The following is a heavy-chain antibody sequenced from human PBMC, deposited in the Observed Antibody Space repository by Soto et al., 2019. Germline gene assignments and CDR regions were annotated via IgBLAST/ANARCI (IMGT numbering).Heavy chain of an antibody. CDR1: GGSLSTNP. J-gene: IGHJ4*02. CDR3: ARRHSGGFLRFFDS. CDR2: TGSGTGPG. V-gene: IGHV1-69*06. Sequence: SSVKVSCKASGGSLSTNPISWVLQAPGQGLEWMGGTGSGTGPGNHAQKFQGRLTVTADKSTITVYMELTNLSSEDTAVYYCARRHSGGFLRFFDSWAQATLVTVTS. D-gene: IGHD2-15*01.